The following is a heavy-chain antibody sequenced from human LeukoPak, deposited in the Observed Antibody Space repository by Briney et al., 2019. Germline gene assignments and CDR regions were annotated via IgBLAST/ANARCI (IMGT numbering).Heavy chain of an antibody. V-gene: IGHV4-30-4*08. CDR2: IYYSGST. J-gene: IGHJ4*02. CDR1: GGSISSGGYY. CDR3: ARAIYGVGSFDH. D-gene: IGHD3-10*01. Sequence: SETLSFTCTVSGGSISSGGYYWSWIRQHPGKGLEWIGYIYYSGSTYSNPSLQSRVIISIDTAKKQFSLNLSSVTAADTAVYYCARAIYGVGSFDHWGQGALLTVSS.